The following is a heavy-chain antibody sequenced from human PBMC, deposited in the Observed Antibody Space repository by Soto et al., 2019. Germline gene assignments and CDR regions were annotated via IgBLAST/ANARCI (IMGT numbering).Heavy chain of an antibody. CDR2: IYWDDDK. V-gene: IGHV2-5*02. CDR1: GFSLSTSGVG. D-gene: IGHD2-21*02. CDR3: HRLLHRPNWCDP. Sequence: QITLKESGPTLVKPTQTLTLTCTFSGFSLSTSGVGVGWIRQPPGKALEWLELIYWDDDKRYSPSLKSRLTLPKDTSKNHVVLTMTNMDPVDTATYYCHRLLHRPNWCDPWCQGTLVTVSS. J-gene: IGHJ5*02.